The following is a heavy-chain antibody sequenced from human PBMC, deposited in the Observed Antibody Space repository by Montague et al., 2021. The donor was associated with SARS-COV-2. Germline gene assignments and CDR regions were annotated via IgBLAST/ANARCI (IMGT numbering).Heavy chain of an antibody. J-gene: IGHJ3*02. D-gene: IGHD3-3*01. CDR2: INHRGST. V-gene: IGHV4-34*01. CDR3: ARGPGPRSITLFGVIISGHVFDI. Sequence: SETLSLTCAVYGGSFSGYYWSWIRQPPGKGPEWIGEINHRGSTNYNPSLKSRVIISVDTSKNQFSLKLRSVTAADTAVYYCARGPGPRSITLFGVIISGHVFDIWGQGTMVTVSS. CDR1: GGSFSGYY.